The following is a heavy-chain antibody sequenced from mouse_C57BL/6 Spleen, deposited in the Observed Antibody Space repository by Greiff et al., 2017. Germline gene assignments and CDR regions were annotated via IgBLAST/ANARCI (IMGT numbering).Heavy chain of an antibody. D-gene: IGHD2-2*01. CDR3: ARESGGYDFDY. CDR1: GYSITSGYY. V-gene: IGHV3-6*01. J-gene: IGHJ2*01. CDR2: ISYDGSN. Sequence: DVKLQESGPGLVKPSQSLSLTCSVTGYSITSGYYWNWIRQFPGNKLEWMGYISYDGSNNYNPSLKNRISITRDTSKNQFFLKLNSVTTEDTATYYCARESGGYDFDYWGQGTTLTVSS.